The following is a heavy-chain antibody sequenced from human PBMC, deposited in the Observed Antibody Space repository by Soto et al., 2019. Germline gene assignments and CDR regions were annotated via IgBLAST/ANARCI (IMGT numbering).Heavy chain of an antibody. V-gene: IGHV1-18*01. CDR3: ARDLEAACFRRYNWFDP. CDR2: ISAYNGNT. CDR1: GYTCTSCG. D-gene: IGHD6-13*01. J-gene: IGHJ5*02. Sequence: GASVKVSCKASGYTCTSCGIIWVRQAPGQGFEWMGWISAYNGNTNYAQKLQGRVTMTTDTSTSTAYMELRSLRSDDTAVYYCARDLEAACFRRYNWFDPWGQGTLVTVSS.